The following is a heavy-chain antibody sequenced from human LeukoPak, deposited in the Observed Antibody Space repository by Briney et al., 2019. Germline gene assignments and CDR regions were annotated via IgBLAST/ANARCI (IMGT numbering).Heavy chain of an antibody. V-gene: IGHV3-48*04. CDR2: ISATGGTI. J-gene: IGHJ4*02. CDR3: AKDPAPNFDYDILTGYPWHDY. Sequence: PGGSLRLSCAASGFTFSSNGMNWVRQAPGKGLEWVSYISATGGTIYYADSVKGRFTISRDNAKNSLYLQMNSLRAEDTAVYYCAKDPAPNFDYDILTGYPWHDYWGQGTLVTVSS. D-gene: IGHD3-9*01. CDR1: GFTFSSNG.